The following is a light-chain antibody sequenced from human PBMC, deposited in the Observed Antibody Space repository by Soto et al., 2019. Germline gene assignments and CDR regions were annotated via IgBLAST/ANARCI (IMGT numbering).Light chain of an antibody. CDR1: LGISIN. CDR3: QQYNKWPQT. CDR2: GAS. J-gene: IGKJ1*01. V-gene: IGKV3-15*01. Sequence: EIVMTQSPATLYVSPGERVTLSCRASLGISINLAWYQQRPGQAPRLLIYGASTRATGVPTRFSGSGSGTEFTLTISSLQSEDLAVYHCQQYNKWPQTFGQGTKV.